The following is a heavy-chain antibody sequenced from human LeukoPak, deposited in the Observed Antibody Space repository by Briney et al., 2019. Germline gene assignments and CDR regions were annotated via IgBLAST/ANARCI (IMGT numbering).Heavy chain of an antibody. D-gene: IGHD3-3*01. CDR1: GGSISSYY. J-gene: IGHJ5*02. Sequence: SETLSLTCTVSGGSISSYYWNWIRQPPGKGLEWIGDIYYSGSTNYNPSLQSRVTISVDTSKNQFSLKLTSVTAADTAMYYCARGGNDFWSGLMYNWFDPWGQGTLVTVSS. CDR2: IYYSGST. V-gene: IGHV4-59*01. CDR3: ARGGNDFWSGLMYNWFDP.